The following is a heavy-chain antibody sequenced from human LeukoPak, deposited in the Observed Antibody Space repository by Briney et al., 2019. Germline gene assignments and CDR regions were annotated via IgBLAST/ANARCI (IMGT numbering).Heavy chain of an antibody. Sequence: GASVKVSCKASGYTFTGYYLHWVRQAPGQGLEWMGRINPNSGVTNYAQKFQGRVTMTRDTSISTAYMELSRLRSDDTAMYYCATDGSPFYDSSGYYYEVYWGQGTLVTVSS. D-gene: IGHD3-22*01. CDR1: GYTFTGYY. CDR2: INPNSGVT. CDR3: ATDGSPFYDSSGYYYEVY. J-gene: IGHJ4*02. V-gene: IGHV1-2*06.